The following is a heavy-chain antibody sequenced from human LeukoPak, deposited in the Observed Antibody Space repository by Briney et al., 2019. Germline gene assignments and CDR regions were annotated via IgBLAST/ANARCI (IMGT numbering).Heavy chain of an antibody. J-gene: IGHJ6*03. CDR2: INPNSGGT. CDR3: ARGVISGTPDYYYSYMDV. CDR1: GYTFTSYD. Sequence: ASVKVSCKASGYTFTSYDINWVRQAPGQGLEWMGCINPNSGGTNSPPKFQGRVTMTRDTSINTVYMELSSLRSDDTAIYYCARGVISGTPDYYYSYMDVWGKGTPVTVSS. D-gene: IGHD1-7*01. V-gene: IGHV1-2*02.